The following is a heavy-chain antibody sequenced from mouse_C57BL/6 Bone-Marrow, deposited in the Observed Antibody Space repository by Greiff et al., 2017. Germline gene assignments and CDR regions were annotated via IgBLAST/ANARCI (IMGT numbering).Heavy chain of an antibody. Sequence: VQLQQSGPVLVKPGASVKMSCKASGYTFTDYYMNWVKQSHGKSLEWIGVINPYNGGTSYNQKFKGKATLTVDKSSRTAYMELNSLTSEDSAVYYCARRLLSYWYVDVWGTGTTVTVSS. D-gene: IGHD2-1*01. CDR1: GYTFTDYY. CDR2: INPYNGGT. CDR3: ARRLLSYWYVDV. J-gene: IGHJ1*03. V-gene: IGHV1-19*01.